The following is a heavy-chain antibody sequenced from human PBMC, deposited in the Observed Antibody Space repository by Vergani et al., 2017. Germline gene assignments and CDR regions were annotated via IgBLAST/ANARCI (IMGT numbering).Heavy chain of an antibody. V-gene: IGHV3-7*01. CDR3: ARAGRGYDFWINWFDP. D-gene: IGHD3-3*01. Sequence: VQLVESGGGLVQPGGSLRLSCAGSGFTFSSYWMSWVRQAPGTGLEWVANIKQDGSEKYYVDSVKGRFTISRDNAKNSLYLQMNGLRAEDTAVYYCARAGRGYDFWINWFDPWGQGTLVTVSS. J-gene: IGHJ5*02. CDR2: IKQDGSEK. CDR1: GFTFSSYW.